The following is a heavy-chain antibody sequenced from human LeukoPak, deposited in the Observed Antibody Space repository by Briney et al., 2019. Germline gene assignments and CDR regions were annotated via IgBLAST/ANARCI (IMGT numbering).Heavy chain of an antibody. V-gene: IGHV3-23*01. CDR2: ISDSGGST. CDR1: GFTFSSYG. J-gene: IGHJ4*02. Sequence: GGSLRLSCAASGFTFSSYGMGWVRQAPGKGLEWVSAISDSGGSTYYADSVKGRFTISRDNSKNTVSLQMNSLRAEDTAVYYCAKDRPSTSWYQGFCGYWGQGTLVTVSS. D-gene: IGHD6-13*01. CDR3: AKDRPSTSWYQGFCGY.